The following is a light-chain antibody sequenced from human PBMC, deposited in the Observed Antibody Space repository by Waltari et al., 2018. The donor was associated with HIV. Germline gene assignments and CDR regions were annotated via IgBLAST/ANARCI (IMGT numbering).Light chain of an antibody. CDR2: EVN. J-gene: IGLJ2*01. V-gene: IGLV2-8*01. CDR1: SSDVGGYNY. Sequence: QSALPQPPSASGSPGQSVTISCTGNSSDVGGYNYVSWYQQHPGKAPKLMIYEVNKRPSGVPDRFSGSKSGNTASLTVSGLQAEDEADYYCSSYAGSNNLLFGGGTKLTVL. CDR3: SSYAGSNNLL.